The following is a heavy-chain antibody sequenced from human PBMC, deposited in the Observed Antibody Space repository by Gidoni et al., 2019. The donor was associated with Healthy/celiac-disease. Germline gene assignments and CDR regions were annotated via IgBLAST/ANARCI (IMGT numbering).Heavy chain of an antibody. D-gene: IGHD6-19*01. J-gene: IGHJ3*02. Sequence: QVQLQASGPGLVKPSATLSLTCTVSGGSISRYYWSWIRQPPGKGLEWIGYIYYSGSTNYNPSLKRRVTISVDTSKNQFSLKLSSVTAADTAVYYCAREEGGWYGDAFDIWGQGTMVTVSS. CDR1: GGSISRYY. CDR2: IYYSGST. CDR3: AREEGGWYGDAFDI. V-gene: IGHV4-59*01.